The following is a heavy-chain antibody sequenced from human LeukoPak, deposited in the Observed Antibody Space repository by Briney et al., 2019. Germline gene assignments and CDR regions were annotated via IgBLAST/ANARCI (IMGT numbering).Heavy chain of an antibody. CDR1: GFTFSDHY. Sequence: GGSLRLSCAASGFTFSDHYMSWIRQAPGKGLEWVSYISSSGSTIYYADSVKGRFTISRDNSKNTLYLQMNSLRAEDTAVYYCAKDLTFYYYYGMDVWGQGTTVTVSS. CDR2: ISSSGSTI. D-gene: IGHD3-9*01. CDR3: AKDLTFYYYYGMDV. V-gene: IGHV3-11*01. J-gene: IGHJ6*02.